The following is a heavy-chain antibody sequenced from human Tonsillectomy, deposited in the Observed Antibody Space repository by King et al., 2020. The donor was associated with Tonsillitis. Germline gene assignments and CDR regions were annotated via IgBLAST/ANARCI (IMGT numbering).Heavy chain of an antibody. CDR2: VKSDESIK. Sequence: QLVQSGGGLVQPGGSRRLSWAASGFTFINYWRHWVRQAPGTGLVWVSRVKSDESIKAYADSVKGEFTIPRDNAKNKLYLEMKSLRAEDTAVYYCSRPGGVYCSSTTCYDYFDYWGQGTLVTVSS. CDR3: SRPGGVYCSSTTCYDYFDY. V-gene: IGHV3-74*02. D-gene: IGHD2-2*01. J-gene: IGHJ4*02. CDR1: GFTFINYW.